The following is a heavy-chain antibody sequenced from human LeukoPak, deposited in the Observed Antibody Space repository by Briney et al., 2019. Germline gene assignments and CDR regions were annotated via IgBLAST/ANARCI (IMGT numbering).Heavy chain of an antibody. CDR1: GFTFSSYG. Sequence: GRSLRLSCAASGFTFSSYGMHWVRQAPGKGLEWVAVIWYDGSNKYYADSVKGRFTISRDNSKNTLYLQMNSLRAEDTALYYCAGRLRGLVDYWGQGTLVTVSS. D-gene: IGHD4-17*01. V-gene: IGHV3-33*01. CDR3: AGRLRGLVDY. CDR2: IWYDGSNK. J-gene: IGHJ4*02.